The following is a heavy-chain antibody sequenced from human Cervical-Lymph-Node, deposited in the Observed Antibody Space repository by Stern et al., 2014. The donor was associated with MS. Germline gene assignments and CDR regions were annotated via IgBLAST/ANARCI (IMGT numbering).Heavy chain of an antibody. CDR2: ILNDGSKQ. D-gene: IGHD1-1*01. V-gene: IGHV3-33*01. Sequence: MQLVESGGGVVQPGRSLRLSCAASGFMFRSYGMHWVRQAPGKGLEWVAVILNDGSKQYHAESMNGRFTISRDTSKNMLYLQMNSLRVEDTALYYCARDDDRRANGFDVWGRGTMLIVSS. CDR3: ARDDDRRANGFDV. J-gene: IGHJ3*01. CDR1: GFMFRSYG.